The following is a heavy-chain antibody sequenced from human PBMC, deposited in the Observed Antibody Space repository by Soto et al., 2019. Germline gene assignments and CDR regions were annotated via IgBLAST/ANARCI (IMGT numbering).Heavy chain of an antibody. CDR3: ARVPLLWGDV. CDR2: INAGNGNT. J-gene: IGHJ6*02. CDR1: GYTFTNYA. Sequence: QVQLVQSGAEVKKPGASVKVSCKASGYTFTNYAMHWVRQAPGQRLEWMGWINAGNGNTKYSQKFQGRVTITRDTSASTAYMELISLRYEDTAVYYCARVPLLWGDVGGQGTTVTVSS. V-gene: IGHV1-3*01. D-gene: IGHD3-10*01.